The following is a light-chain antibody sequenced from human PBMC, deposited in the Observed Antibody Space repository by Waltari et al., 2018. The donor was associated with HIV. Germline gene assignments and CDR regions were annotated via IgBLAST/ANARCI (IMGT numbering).Light chain of an antibody. Sequence: VMTQSPATLSVSPGDRTTLSCRASQSVRTKLAWYQQKPGQPPRLLIYGASTRATGIAARFSGSGSGTEFTLTINSLQSEDYAVYYCHQYDYWPPWTFGQGTKVEMK. CDR3: HQYDYWPPWT. V-gene: IGKV3-15*01. CDR1: QSVRTK. J-gene: IGKJ1*01. CDR2: GAS.